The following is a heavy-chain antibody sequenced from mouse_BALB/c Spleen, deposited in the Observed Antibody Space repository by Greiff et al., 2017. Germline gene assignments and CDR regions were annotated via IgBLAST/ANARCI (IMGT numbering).Heavy chain of an antibody. V-gene: IGHV5-6*01. J-gene: IGHJ3*01. CDR3: ARRGDGYSWFAY. CDR1: GFTFSSYG. Sequence: EVQLMESGGDLVKPGGSLKLSCAASGFTFSSYGMSWVRQTPDKRLEWVATISSGGSYTYYPDSVKGRFTISRDNAKNTLYLQMSSLKSEDTAMYYCARRGDGYSWFAYWGQGTLVTVSA. D-gene: IGHD2-3*01. CDR2: ISSGGSYT.